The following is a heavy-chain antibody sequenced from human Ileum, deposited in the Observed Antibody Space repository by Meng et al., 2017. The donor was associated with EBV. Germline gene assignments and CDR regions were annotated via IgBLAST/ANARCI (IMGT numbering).Heavy chain of an antibody. CDR3: ARAHPVVYFFDY. D-gene: IGHD4-23*01. V-gene: IGHV4-61*08. J-gene: IGHJ4*02. CDR1: NGSVSSYGYY. Sequence: PLTESGPGLVKASETLSLTCSVSNGSVSSYGYYWTWIRQPPGKGLEWIGYMSYTGSTNYKSTLKSRVTISVDRSRNQFSLKLSSVTAADTAVYYCARAHPVVYFFDYWGQGTLVTVSS. CDR2: MSYTGST.